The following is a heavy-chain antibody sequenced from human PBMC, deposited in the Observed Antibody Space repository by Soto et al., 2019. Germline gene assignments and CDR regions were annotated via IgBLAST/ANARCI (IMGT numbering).Heavy chain of an antibody. V-gene: IGHV4-39*01. CDR2: IYYSGST. CDR3: ARLRRAVAGFDY. J-gene: IGHJ4*02. D-gene: IGHD6-19*01. Sequence: QLQLQESGPGLVKPSETLSLTCTVSGGSISSSSYYWGWIRQPPGKGLEWIGSIYYSGSTYYNPSLKSRVTISVDTSKNQFSLKLSSVTAADTAVYYCARLRRAVAGFDYWGQGTLVTVSS. CDR1: GGSISSSSYY.